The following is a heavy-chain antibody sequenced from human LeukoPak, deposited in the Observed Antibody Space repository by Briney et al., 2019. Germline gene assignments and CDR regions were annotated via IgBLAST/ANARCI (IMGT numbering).Heavy chain of an antibody. CDR2: ISYDGSNK. CDR1: GYTLTELS. J-gene: IGHJ5*02. Sequence: SCKVSGYTLTELSTHWVRQAPGKGLEWVAVISYDGSNKYYADSVKGRFTISRDNSKNTLYLQMNSLRAEDTAVYYCAKPQAVNWFDPWGQGTLVTVSS. D-gene: IGHD2-15*01. V-gene: IGHV3-30*18. CDR3: AKPQAVNWFDP.